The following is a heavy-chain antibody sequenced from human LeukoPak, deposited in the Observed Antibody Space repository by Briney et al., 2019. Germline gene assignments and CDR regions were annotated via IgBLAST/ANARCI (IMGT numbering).Heavy chain of an antibody. D-gene: IGHD6-19*01. J-gene: IGHJ4*02. CDR3: ASTHRPGRYSSGWYIDY. V-gene: IGHV1-69*06. CDR1: GGTFSSYA. CDR2: IIPIFGTA. Sequence: EASVKVSCKASGGTFSSYAISWVRQAPGQGLERMGRIIPIFGTANYAQKFQGRVTITADKSTSTAYMELSSLRSEDTAVYYCASTHRPGRYSSGWYIDYWGQGTLVTVSS.